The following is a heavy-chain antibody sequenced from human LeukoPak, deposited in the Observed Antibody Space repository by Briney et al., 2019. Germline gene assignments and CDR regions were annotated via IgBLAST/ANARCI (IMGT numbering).Heavy chain of an antibody. V-gene: IGHV4-59*01. D-gene: IGHD3-22*01. CDR1: GGSFSGYY. CDR3: ARVDSSGPTTDSYYYYMDV. Sequence: SVTLSLTCAVYGGSFSGYYWSWIRQPPGKGLEWIGYIYYSGSTNYNPSLKSRVTISVDTSKNQFSLKLSSVTAADTAVYYCARVDSSGPTTDSYYYYMDVWGKGTTVTVSS. J-gene: IGHJ6*03. CDR2: IYYSGST.